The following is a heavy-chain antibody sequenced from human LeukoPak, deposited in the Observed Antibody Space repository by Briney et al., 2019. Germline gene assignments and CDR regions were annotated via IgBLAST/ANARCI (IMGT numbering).Heavy chain of an antibody. Sequence: GGSLRLSCAGSGFTLSSYSMHWVRQAPGKGLEWVSSISSSSIYIYYADSLKGRFTISRDNAKNSLSLQMNSLRAEDAAVYYCARGRQNSGSYSDAFDIWGQGTVVTVSS. J-gene: IGHJ3*02. CDR2: ISSSSIYI. V-gene: IGHV3-21*01. D-gene: IGHD1-26*01. CDR3: ARGRQNSGSYSDAFDI. CDR1: GFTLSSYS.